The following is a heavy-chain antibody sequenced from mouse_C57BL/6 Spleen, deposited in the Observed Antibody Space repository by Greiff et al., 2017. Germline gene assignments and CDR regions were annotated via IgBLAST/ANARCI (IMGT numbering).Heavy chain of an antibody. Sequence: EVQVVESGPGLVKPSQSLSLTCSVTGYSITSGYYWNWIRQFPGNKLEWMGYISYDGSNNYNPSLKNRISITRDTSKNQFFLKLNSVTTEDTATYYCARDVDTTVVEGAMDYWGQGTSVTVSS. J-gene: IGHJ4*01. CDR3: ARDVDTTVVEGAMDY. CDR1: GYSITSGYY. CDR2: ISYDGSN. D-gene: IGHD1-1*01. V-gene: IGHV3-6*01.